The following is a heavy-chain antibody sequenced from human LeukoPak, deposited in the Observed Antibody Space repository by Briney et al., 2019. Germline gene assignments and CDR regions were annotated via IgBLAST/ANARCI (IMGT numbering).Heavy chain of an antibody. CDR2: ITSSGRST. D-gene: IGHD2-21*01. CDR1: GFSFSDHY. J-gene: IGHJ4*02. Sequence: GGSLRLSCTASGFSFSDHYMTWMRQAPGKGLEGISYITSSGRSTDYADSVKGRFIISRDNAMNSLFLQMSSLRVDDTAVYYCTRDPDYGDPDWGQGTLVTVSS. V-gene: IGHV3-11*01. CDR3: TRDPDYGDPD.